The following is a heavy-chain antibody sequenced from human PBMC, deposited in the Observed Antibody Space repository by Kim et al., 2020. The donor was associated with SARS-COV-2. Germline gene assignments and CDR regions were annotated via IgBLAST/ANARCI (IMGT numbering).Heavy chain of an antibody. V-gene: IGHV3-30*07. Sequence: KGRFTIYRDNSKHTLYLQMNSLRAEDTAVYYCAREYEPIAAAGRSYYGMDVWGQGTTVTVSS. CDR3: AREYEPIAAAGRSYYGMDV. D-gene: IGHD6-13*01. J-gene: IGHJ6*02.